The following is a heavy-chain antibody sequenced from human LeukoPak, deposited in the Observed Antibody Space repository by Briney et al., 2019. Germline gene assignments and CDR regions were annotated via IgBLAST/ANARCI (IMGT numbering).Heavy chain of an antibody. V-gene: IGHV3-48*03. CDR3: ARDEGSGWSPGYYYYGMDV. CDR2: ISSSGSTI. D-gene: IGHD6-19*01. CDR1: GFTFSSYE. Sequence: PGGSLRLSCAASGFTFSSYEMNWVRQAPGKGLEWVSYISSSGSTIYYADSVKGRFTISRDNAKNSPYLQMNSLRAEDTAVYYCARDEGSGWSPGYYYYGMDVWGKGTTVTVSS. J-gene: IGHJ6*04.